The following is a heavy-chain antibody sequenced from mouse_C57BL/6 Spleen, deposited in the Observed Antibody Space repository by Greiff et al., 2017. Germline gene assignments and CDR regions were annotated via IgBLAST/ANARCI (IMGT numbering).Heavy chain of an antibody. CDR1: GYTFTDYY. V-gene: IGHV1-76*01. Sequence: QVHVKQSGAELVRPGASVKLSCKASGYTFTDYYINWVKQRPGQGLEWIARIYPGSGNTYYNEKFKGKATLTAEKSSSTAYMQLSSLTSEDSAVYFCARSYYYGSSPLYAMDYWGQGTSVTVSS. D-gene: IGHD1-1*01. J-gene: IGHJ4*01. CDR3: ARSYYYGSSPLYAMDY. CDR2: IYPGSGNT.